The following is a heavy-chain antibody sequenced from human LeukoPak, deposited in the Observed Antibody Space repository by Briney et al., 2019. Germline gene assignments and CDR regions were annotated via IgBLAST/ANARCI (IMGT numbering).Heavy chain of an antibody. J-gene: IGHJ4*02. D-gene: IGHD6-19*01. V-gene: IGHV3-11*01. Sequence: PGGSLRPSCAASGLTFSDYYMSWIRQAPGKGLEWVSYISSSGSTIYYADSVKGRFTISRDNAKNSLYLQMNSLRAEDTAVYYCASSLSSGLINYWGQGTLVTVSS. CDR3: ASSLSSGLINY. CDR2: ISSSGSTI. CDR1: GLTFSDYY.